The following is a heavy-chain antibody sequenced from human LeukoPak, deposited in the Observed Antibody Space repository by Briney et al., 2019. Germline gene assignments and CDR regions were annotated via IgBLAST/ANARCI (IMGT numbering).Heavy chain of an antibody. D-gene: IGHD6-19*01. J-gene: IGHJ4*02. CDR3: ARGYSSGWDFDY. CDR2: INSDGSST. V-gene: IGHV3-74*03. Sequence: PGGSLRLSCAASGFTFSSYWMHWVRQAPGKGLVWVSRINSDGSSTTYADSVKGRFTISRDNAKNTLYLQMNSLRAEDTAVYYCARGYSSGWDFDYWGQGTLVTVSS. CDR1: GFTFSSYW.